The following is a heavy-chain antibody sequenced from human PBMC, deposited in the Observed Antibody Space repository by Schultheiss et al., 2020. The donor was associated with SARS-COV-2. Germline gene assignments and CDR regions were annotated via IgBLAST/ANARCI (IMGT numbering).Heavy chain of an antibody. CDR2: ISGSGGST. CDR3: ARDRYCSSTSCMMGPDWFDP. Sequence: GGSLRLSCAASGFTFSSYAMSWVRQAPGKGLEWVSAISGSGGSTYYADSVKGRFTISRDNSKNTLYLQMNSLRAEDTAVYYCARDRYCSSTSCMMGPDWFDPWGQGTLVTVSS. D-gene: IGHD2-2*01. V-gene: IGHV3-23*01. CDR1: GFTFSSYA. J-gene: IGHJ5*02.